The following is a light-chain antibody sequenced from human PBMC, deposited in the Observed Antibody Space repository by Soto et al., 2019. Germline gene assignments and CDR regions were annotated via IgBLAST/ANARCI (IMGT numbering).Light chain of an antibody. J-gene: IGKJ1*01. V-gene: IGKV1-5*01. CDR1: HSISSW. CDR2: DAS. Sequence: DIQMTQSPSTLSAFVGDRVTITCRASHSISSWLAWYQQKPGKAPKILIYDASSLESGGPSRFSGSGSGTEFTLTISCLQPEDFATYYCQQYNSYWTFGQATKVEIK. CDR3: QQYNSYWT.